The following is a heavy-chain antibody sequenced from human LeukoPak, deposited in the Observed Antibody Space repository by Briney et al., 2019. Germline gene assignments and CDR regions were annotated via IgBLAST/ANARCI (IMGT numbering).Heavy chain of an antibody. CDR2: IRYDGSNK. CDR3: AKEGPLLLTRFNAFDI. J-gene: IGHJ3*02. D-gene: IGHD3-22*01. Sequence: GGSLRLSCAASGFTFSSYGMHWVRQAPGKGLEWVAFIRYDGSNKYYADSVKGRFTISRDNSKNTLYPQMNSLRAEDTAVYYCAKEGPLLLTRFNAFDIWGQGTMVTVSS. CDR1: GFTFSSYG. V-gene: IGHV3-30*02.